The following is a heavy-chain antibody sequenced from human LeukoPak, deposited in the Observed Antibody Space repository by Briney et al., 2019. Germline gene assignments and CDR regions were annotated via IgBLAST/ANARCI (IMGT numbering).Heavy chain of an antibody. J-gene: IGHJ4*02. V-gene: IGHV3-7*01. D-gene: IGHD3-16*01. CDR3: AKSFDYVWGRD. Sequence: GGSLRLSCAASGFTVSNCWMSWVRQAPGKGLEWVANMKPDGSEKNYVDSVKGRFTISRDNAKNSLYLQMNSLRAEDTAVYYCAKSFDYVWGRDWGQGTLVTVSS. CDR2: MKPDGSEK. CDR1: GFTVSNCW.